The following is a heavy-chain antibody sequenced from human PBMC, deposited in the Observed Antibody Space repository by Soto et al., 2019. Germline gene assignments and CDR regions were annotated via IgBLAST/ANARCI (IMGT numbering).Heavy chain of an antibody. Sequence: EVQLVESGGGLVQPGRSLRLSCAASGFMFDDYAMHWVRQAPWKGLEWVSGISWNSETIDYADSVKGRFTISRDNAKNSLYLQMNSLRVEDTALYYCAXXXXXXXDWSPGDDALDFWGRGTMVTVSS. CDR3: AXXXXXXXDWSPGDDALDF. CDR1: GFMFDDYA. V-gene: IGHV3-9*01. J-gene: IGHJ3*01. CDR2: ISWNSETI. D-gene: IGHD3-9*01.